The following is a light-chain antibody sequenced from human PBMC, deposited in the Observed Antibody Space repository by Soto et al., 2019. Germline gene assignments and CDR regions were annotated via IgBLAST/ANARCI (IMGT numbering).Light chain of an antibody. Sequence: EIVLTQSLATLSLSPGERATLSCGASQSVSNSYLAWYQQKPGLAPRLLIYDASSRATGIPDRFSGSGSGTDFTLTISRLEPEDFAVYYCQQYGSSPPYTFGQGTKLEIK. CDR1: QSVSNSY. V-gene: IGKV3D-20*01. J-gene: IGKJ2*01. CDR2: DAS. CDR3: QQYGSSPPYT.